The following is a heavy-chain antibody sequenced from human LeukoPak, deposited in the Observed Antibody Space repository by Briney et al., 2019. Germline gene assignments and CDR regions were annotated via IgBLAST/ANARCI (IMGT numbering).Heavy chain of an antibody. CDR1: GFTFSNYA. CDR3: ARSLYYYDTSGYYLSFDY. D-gene: IGHD3-22*01. Sequence: GGSLRLSCAASGFTFSNYAMNWVRQVPGKGLEWVSAISGSGGSTYYADSVKGRFTISRDNSKNTLHLQMYSLRAEDTAVYYCARSLYYYDTSGYYLSFDYWGQGTLVTVSS. V-gene: IGHV3-23*01. CDR2: ISGSGGST. J-gene: IGHJ4*02.